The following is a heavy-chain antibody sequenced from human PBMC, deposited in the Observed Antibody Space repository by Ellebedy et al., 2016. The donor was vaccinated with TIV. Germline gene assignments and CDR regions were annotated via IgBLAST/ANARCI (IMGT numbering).Heavy chain of an antibody. CDR2: INHSGST. J-gene: IGHJ4*02. Sequence: MPSETLSLTCAVYGGSFSGYYWSWIRQPPGKGLEWIGEINHSGSTNYNPSLKSRVTVSVDTSKNQFSLKLSSVTAADTAVYYCARHRRVRGVVTFDYWGQGTLVTVSS. V-gene: IGHV4-34*01. CDR1: GGSFSGYY. CDR3: ARHRRVRGVVTFDY. D-gene: IGHD3-10*01.